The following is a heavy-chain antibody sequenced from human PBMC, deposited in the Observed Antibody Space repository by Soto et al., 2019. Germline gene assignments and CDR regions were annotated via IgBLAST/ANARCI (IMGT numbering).Heavy chain of an antibody. CDR2: IRARGGST. D-gene: IGHD3-3*01. J-gene: IGHJ6*02. Sequence: PGGSLRLSCAASGFAFSSYAMSWVRKAPGKGLEWVSAIRARGGSTYYADSVKGRITIPRDNAKNYLYLQMNSLRAEDTALYYGAKGGEITLFGVVMAFWYGMDVWGQGTTVPVSS. CDR1: GFAFSSYA. CDR3: AKGGEITLFGVVMAFWYGMDV. V-gene: IGHV3-23*01.